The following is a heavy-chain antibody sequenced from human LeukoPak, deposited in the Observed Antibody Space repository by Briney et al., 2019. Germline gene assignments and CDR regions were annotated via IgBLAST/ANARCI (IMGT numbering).Heavy chain of an antibody. CDR3: ARDLRFI. Sequence: GGSLRLSCSASGFPFSSYAMHWVRQAPGKGLEYVSAISDSGGSTYHADSVKGRFTISRDNAKNSLFLQMNSLRDEDTAVYYCARDLRFIWGQGTLVTVSS. V-gene: IGHV3-64*04. CDR1: GFPFSSYA. CDR2: ISDSGGST. J-gene: IGHJ4*02. D-gene: IGHD3-10*01.